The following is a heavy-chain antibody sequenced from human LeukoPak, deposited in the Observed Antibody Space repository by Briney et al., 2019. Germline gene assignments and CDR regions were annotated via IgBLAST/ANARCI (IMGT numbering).Heavy chain of an antibody. Sequence: VKVSCKASGGTFSSYAISWVRQAPGQGLEWMGRIIPILDIANYAQKFQGRVTITADKSTSTAYMELSSLRSEDTAVYYCARERWYSSSPDAFDIWGQGTMVTVSS. CDR1: GGTFSSYA. CDR3: ARERWYSSSPDAFDI. CDR2: IIPILDIA. V-gene: IGHV1-69*10. J-gene: IGHJ3*02. D-gene: IGHD6-13*01.